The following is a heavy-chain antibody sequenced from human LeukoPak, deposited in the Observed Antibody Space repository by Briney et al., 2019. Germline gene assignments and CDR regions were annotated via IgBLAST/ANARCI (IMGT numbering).Heavy chain of an antibody. V-gene: IGHV3-53*01. Sequence: GGSLRLSCAASGLTGSHNYVSWVRQAPGKGLEWVSAIHTSGDTCYADSVKGRYTISRDTSKNTLYLQINSLRVEDTAVYYCIVFGDSNHWGQGTLVTVSS. CDR2: IHTSGDT. D-gene: IGHD4-17*01. CDR3: IVFGDSNH. J-gene: IGHJ5*02. CDR1: GLTGSHNY.